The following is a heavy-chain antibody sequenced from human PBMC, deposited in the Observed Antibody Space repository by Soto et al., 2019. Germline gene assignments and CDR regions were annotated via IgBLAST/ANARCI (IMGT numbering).Heavy chain of an antibody. CDR1: GASISSGDYY. V-gene: IGHV4-30-4*01. D-gene: IGHD3-3*01. J-gene: IGHJ5*02. CDR3: VRALGSRFMEWPRLDP. CDR2: ISYSGTI. Sequence: SETLSLTCIVSGASISSGDYYWSWVRQPPGKGLEWIGHISYSGTIDYSPSLKSRVTISLDTSKNQFSLNLNSVTAADTAVYYCVRALGSRFMEWPRLDPWGQGTLVTVSS.